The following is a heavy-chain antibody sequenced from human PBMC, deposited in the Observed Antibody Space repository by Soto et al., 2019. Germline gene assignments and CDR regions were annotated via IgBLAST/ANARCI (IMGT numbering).Heavy chain of an antibody. Sequence: QVQLQQWGAGLLKPSGTLSLTCAVYGGSFSGYYWSWIPQPPGKGLEWIGEINHSGSTNYNPSLKSRVTISVDTSKNQFSLKLSSVTAADTAVYYCARGSGSYATYFDYWGQGTLVTVSS. CDR3: ARGSGSYATYFDY. V-gene: IGHV4-34*01. J-gene: IGHJ4*02. CDR1: GGSFSGYY. CDR2: INHSGST. D-gene: IGHD1-26*01.